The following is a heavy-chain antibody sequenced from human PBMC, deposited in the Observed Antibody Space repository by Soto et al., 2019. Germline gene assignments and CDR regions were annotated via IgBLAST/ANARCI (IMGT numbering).Heavy chain of an antibody. D-gene: IGHD3-22*01. Sequence: QMQLVQSGPEVKKPGTSVKVSCKASGFTFPSSALHWVRKARGQRLEWIARIVVGIGNTNYAQKFQERLTISRAMSTNTAYMELSSLRSEDTAVYYCAAVTYYYDTSGTYFDYWGQGTLVTVSS. V-gene: IGHV1-58*01. CDR2: IVVGIGNT. J-gene: IGHJ4*02. CDR1: GFTFPSSA. CDR3: AAVTYYYDTSGTYFDY.